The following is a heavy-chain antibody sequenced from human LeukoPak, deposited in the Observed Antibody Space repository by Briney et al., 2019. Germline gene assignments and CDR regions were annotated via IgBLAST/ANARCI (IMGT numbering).Heavy chain of an antibody. CDR3: ARHLEFAVAISRWFDP. Sequence: SETLSLTCTVSGGSISSGSYYWSWIRQPAGKGLEWIGRIYTSGSTYYNPSLKSRVTISVDTSKNQFSLRLSSVTAADTAVYYCARHLEFAVAISRWFDPWGQGTQVTVSS. V-gene: IGHV4-61*02. J-gene: IGHJ5*02. D-gene: IGHD6-19*01. CDR2: IYTSGST. CDR1: GGSISSGSYY.